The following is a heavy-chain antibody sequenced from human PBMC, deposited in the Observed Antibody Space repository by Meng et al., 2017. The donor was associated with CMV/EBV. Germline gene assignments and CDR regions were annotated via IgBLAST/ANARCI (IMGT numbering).Heavy chain of an antibody. J-gene: IGHJ4*02. Sequence: ASVKVSCKASGYTFTDYYMTWVRQAPGQGLEWMGWINPNSGGTIYAQNFQGRVTMARDTSITTAYMELSRLLSDDTAVYYCARESSGAVIASSPPLNFWGQGTLVTVSS. CDR3: ARESSGAVIASSPPLNF. V-gene: IGHV1-2*02. CDR2: INPNSGGT. D-gene: IGHD2-21*01. CDR1: GYTFTDYY.